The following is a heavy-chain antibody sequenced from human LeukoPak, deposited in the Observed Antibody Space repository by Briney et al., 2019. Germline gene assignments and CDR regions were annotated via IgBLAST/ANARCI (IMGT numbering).Heavy chain of an antibody. CDR2: IYYSGST. CDR3: ARVREEGYSGSYYFDY. V-gene: IGHV4-59*01. Sequence: PSETLSLTCTVSGGSISSYYWSWIRQPPGKGLEWIRYIYYSGSTNYNPSLKSRVTISVDTSKNQFSLKLSSVTAADTAVYYCARVREEGYSGSYYFDYWGQGTLVTVSS. D-gene: IGHD1-26*01. J-gene: IGHJ4*02. CDR1: GGSISSYY.